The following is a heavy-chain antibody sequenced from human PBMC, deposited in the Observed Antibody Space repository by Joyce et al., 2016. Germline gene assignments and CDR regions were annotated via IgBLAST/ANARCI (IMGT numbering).Heavy chain of an antibody. V-gene: IGHV3-7*01. CDR2: IKQDGSEI. J-gene: IGHJ6*02. CDR1: SFTFSNYW. CDR3: ARSGGEDYGDHHALDV. D-gene: IGHD4-17*01. Sequence: EVQLLESGGGLVQPGGSLRLSCAASSFTFSNYWMTWVRQAPGKGLECVANIKQDGSEIYFVDSVKGRVTISRDNAKNTLYLQMNSLRAEDTAVYYCARSGGEDYGDHHALDVWGQGTTVTVSS.